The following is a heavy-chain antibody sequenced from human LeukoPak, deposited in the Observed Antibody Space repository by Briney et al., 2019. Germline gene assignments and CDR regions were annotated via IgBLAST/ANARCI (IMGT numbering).Heavy chain of an antibody. V-gene: IGHV4-39*01. CDR3: ARRAGESHYYYYYGMDV. Sequence: GSLRLSCAASGFTFSSYSMNWVRQPPGKGLEWIGSIYYSGSTYYNPSLKSRVTISVDTSKNQFSLKLSSVTAADTAVYYCARRAGESHYYYYYGMDVWGQGTTVTVSS. J-gene: IGHJ6*02. CDR1: GFTFSSYSMN. CDR2: IYYSGST.